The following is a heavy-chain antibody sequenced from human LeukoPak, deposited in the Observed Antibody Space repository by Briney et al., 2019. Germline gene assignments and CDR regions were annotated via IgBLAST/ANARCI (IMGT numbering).Heavy chain of an antibody. D-gene: IGHD3-22*01. CDR3: AGGITIIVVVITFDY. Sequence: SETLSLTCTVSGGSISSSSYYWGWIRQPPGKGLEWIVSIYYSGSTYYNPSLKSRVTISVDTSKNQFSLKLSSVPAADTAVYYCAGGITIIVVVITFDYWGQGTLVTVSS. CDR1: GGSISSSSYY. CDR2: IYYSGST. V-gene: IGHV4-39*01. J-gene: IGHJ4*02.